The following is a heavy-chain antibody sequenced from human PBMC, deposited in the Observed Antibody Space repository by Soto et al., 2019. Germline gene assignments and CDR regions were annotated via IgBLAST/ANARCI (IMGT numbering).Heavy chain of an antibody. Sequence: ASVKVSCKASGYTFTSYAMHWVRQAPGQRLEWMGWINAGNGNTKYSQKFQGRVTITRDTSASTAYMELSSLRSEDTTVYYCARARQWLLSFDYWGQGTLVTVSS. CDR1: GYTFTSYA. CDR2: INAGNGNT. D-gene: IGHD6-19*01. J-gene: IGHJ4*02. V-gene: IGHV1-3*01. CDR3: ARARQWLLSFDY.